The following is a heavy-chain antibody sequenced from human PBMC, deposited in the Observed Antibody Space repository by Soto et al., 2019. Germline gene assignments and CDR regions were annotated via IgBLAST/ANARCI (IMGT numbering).Heavy chain of an antibody. D-gene: IGHD2-2*01. Sequence: GGSLRLSCAASGFTFSSYAMSWVRQAPGKGLEWVSAISGSGGSTYYADSVKGRFTISRDNSKNTLYLQMNSLRAEDTAVYYCAKHQNGQHIVVVPAAFDYWGQGTLVTVSS. CDR3: AKHQNGQHIVVVPAAFDY. CDR1: GFTFSSYA. CDR2: ISGSGGST. J-gene: IGHJ4*02. V-gene: IGHV3-23*01.